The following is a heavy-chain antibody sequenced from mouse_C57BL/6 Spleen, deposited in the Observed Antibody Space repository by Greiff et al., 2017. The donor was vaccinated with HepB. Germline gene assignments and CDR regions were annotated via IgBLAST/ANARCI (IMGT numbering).Heavy chain of an antibody. Sequence: VQLQESGAELVKPGASVKISCKASGYAFSSYWMNWVKQRPGKGLEWIGQIYPGDGDTNYNGKFKGKATLTADKSSSTAYMQLSSLTSEDSAVYFCARSSCDGYYDYFDYWGKGTTLTVSS. V-gene: IGHV1-80*01. CDR2: IYPGDGDT. J-gene: IGHJ2*01. CDR1: GYAFSSYW. CDR3: ARSSCDGYYDYFDY. D-gene: IGHD2-3*01.